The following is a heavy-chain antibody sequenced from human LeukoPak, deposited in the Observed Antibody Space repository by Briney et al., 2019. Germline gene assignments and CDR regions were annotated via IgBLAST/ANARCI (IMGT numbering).Heavy chain of an antibody. CDR1: GNYL. J-gene: IGHJ4*02. D-gene: IGHD2/OR15-2a*01. CDR3: VSFYETY. V-gene: IGHV3-74*01. Sequence: PGGSLRLSCAASGNYLMHWVRQVPGKGLVWVSHINSDGSWTSYADSVKGRFTISKDNAKNTVHLQMNSLRAEDTAVYYCVSFYETYWGRGTLVTVSS. CDR2: INSDGSWT.